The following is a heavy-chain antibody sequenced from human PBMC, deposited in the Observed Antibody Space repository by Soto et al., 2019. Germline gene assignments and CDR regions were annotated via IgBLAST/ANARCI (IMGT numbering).Heavy chain of an antibody. D-gene: IGHD3-3*01. CDR1: GGTFSSYA. V-gene: IGHV1-69*13. Sequence: GASVKVSCKASGGTFSSYAISWVRQAPGQGLEWMGGIIPIFGTASYAQKFQGRVTITADESTSTAYMELSSLRSEDTAVYYCAREPYDFWSGYYNNWFDPWGQGTLVTVSS. CDR2: IIPIFGTA. CDR3: AREPYDFWSGYYNNWFDP. J-gene: IGHJ5*02.